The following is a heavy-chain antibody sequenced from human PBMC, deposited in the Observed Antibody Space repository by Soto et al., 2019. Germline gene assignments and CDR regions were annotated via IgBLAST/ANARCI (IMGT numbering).Heavy chain of an antibody. CDR1: GFTFSSYG. CDR2: ISNDGNDE. J-gene: IGHJ4*02. V-gene: IGHV3-30*18. D-gene: IGHD1-26*01. Sequence: QVQVVESGGGVVQSGSSLRLSCAASGFTFSSYGMHWVRQAPGKGLEWVAVISNDGNDEYYIDSVKGRFTISRDNSKNTLYLQLNTLRTEDTALYYCAKDIHSGRNHPGADYWGQGTLVTVSS. CDR3: AKDIHSGRNHPGADY.